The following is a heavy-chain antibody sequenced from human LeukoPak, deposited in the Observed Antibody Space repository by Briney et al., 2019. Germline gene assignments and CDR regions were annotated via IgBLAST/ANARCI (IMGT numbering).Heavy chain of an antibody. CDR2: IYPGDSET. D-gene: IGHD1-26*01. CDR1: GYSFTSYW. Sequence: GESLKISCKGSGYSFTSYWIGWVRQMPGKGLEWMGIIYPGDSETRYSPSFQGQVTMSVDKSISTAYLQWSSLKSSDTAMYYCARLSGRDFDFWGQGTPVTVSS. CDR3: ARLSGRDFDF. J-gene: IGHJ4*02. V-gene: IGHV5-51*01.